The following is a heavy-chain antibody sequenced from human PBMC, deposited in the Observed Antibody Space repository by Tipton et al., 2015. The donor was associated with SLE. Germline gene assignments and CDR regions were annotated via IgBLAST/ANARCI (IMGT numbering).Heavy chain of an antibody. CDR3: AKVGATPSYFDY. J-gene: IGHJ4*02. V-gene: IGHV4-38-2*01. Sequence: TLSLTCAVSGYSISSGYYWGWIRQPPGKGLEWIGSIYHSGSTNYNPSLKSRVTISVDKSKNQFSLKLSSVTAADTAVYYCAKVGATPSYFDYWGQGTLVTVSS. CDR1: GYSISSGYY. D-gene: IGHD1-26*01. CDR2: IYHSGST.